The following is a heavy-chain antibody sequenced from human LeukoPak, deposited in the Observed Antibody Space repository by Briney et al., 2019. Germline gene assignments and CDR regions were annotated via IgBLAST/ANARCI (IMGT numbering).Heavy chain of an antibody. CDR2: INPNSGGT. CDR1: GYTFTGYY. V-gene: IGHV1-2*02. D-gene: IGHD6-19*01. J-gene: IGHJ4*02. Sequence: ASVKVSCKASGYTFTGYYMHWVRQAPGQGLEWMGWINPNSGGTNYAQKFQGRVTITRDTSISTAYMELSRLRSDDPAVHYCARRAVAGTGLDYWGQGPLVTVSS. CDR3: ARRAVAGTGLDY.